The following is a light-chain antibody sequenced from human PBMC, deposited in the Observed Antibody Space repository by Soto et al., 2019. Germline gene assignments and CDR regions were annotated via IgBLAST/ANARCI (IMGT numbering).Light chain of an antibody. Sequence: EIVLTQSPGTLSLSPGERATLSCRASQSVSNSYLAWYQQKPGQAPRLLIYGASGRATGIPDRFSGSGSRTDFTLTISRLEPEDFAVYYCQQYGSSRTFGQGTKV. J-gene: IGKJ1*01. CDR2: GAS. CDR1: QSVSNSY. V-gene: IGKV3-20*01. CDR3: QQYGSSRT.